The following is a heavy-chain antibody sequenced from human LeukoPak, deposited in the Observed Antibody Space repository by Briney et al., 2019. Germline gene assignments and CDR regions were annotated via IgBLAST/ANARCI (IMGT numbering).Heavy chain of an antibody. D-gene: IGHD2-2*01. CDR3: ARGQSIVVVPAATRDRGRPDY. CDR2: ISSSGSTL. V-gene: IGHV3-11*01. CDR1: GLTFSDYY. Sequence: GGSLRLSCAASGLTFSDYYMSWIRQAPGKGLEWVSYISSSGSTLYYADSVKGRFTISRDNAKNSLYLQMNSLRAEDTAVYYCARGQSIVVVPAATRDRGRPDYWGQGTLVTVSS. J-gene: IGHJ4*02.